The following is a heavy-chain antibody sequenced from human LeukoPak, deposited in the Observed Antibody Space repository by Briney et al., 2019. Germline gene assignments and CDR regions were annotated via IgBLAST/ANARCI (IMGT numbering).Heavy chain of an antibody. Sequence: SETLSLTCTVSGGSISSSSYYWGWIRQPPGKGLEWIGSIYYSGSTYYNPSLKSRVTISVDTSKNQFSLKLSSVTAADTAVYYCARHETGGGKLRFLWTFDPWGQGTLVTVSS. CDR1: GGSISSSSYY. V-gene: IGHV4-39*01. J-gene: IGHJ5*02. CDR3: ARHETGGGKLRFLWTFDP. D-gene: IGHD3-3*01. CDR2: IYYSGST.